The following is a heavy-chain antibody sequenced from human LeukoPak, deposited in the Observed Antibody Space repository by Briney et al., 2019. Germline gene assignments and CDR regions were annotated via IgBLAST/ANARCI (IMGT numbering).Heavy chain of an antibody. V-gene: IGHV4-59*07. CDR1: GGSISGSY. D-gene: IGHD2-8*02. Sequence: PSDTLSLTCTVSGGSISGSYWSWIRQSPGKGLEWLGYISYTGSTNYNPSLKSRVTISVDASKNQFSLKLSSVTAADTAVYYCARVHYTGSALSSYFDSWGQGTLVTVSS. CDR3: ARVHYTGSALSSYFDS. J-gene: IGHJ4*02. CDR2: ISYTGST.